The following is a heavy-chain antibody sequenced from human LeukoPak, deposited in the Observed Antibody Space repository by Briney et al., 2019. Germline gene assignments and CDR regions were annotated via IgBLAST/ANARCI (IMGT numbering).Heavy chain of an antibody. CDR3: AREGYYGSGSPPSLYFDY. CDR1: GFTFSSYW. CDR2: LKGDGSST. Sequence: GGSLRLSCSVSGFTFSSYWMHWVRQAPGKGLVWVSRLKGDGSSTNYADSVKGRFTISRDNSRSTLYLQMNSLRPEDTAIYYCAREGYYGSGSPPSLYFDYWGQGTLVTVSS. J-gene: IGHJ4*02. D-gene: IGHD3-10*01. V-gene: IGHV3-74*01.